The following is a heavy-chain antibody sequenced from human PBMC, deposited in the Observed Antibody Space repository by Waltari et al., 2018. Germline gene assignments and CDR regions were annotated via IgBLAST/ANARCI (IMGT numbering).Heavy chain of an antibody. CDR2: ISAYNGNT. D-gene: IGHD1-1*01. Sequence: QVRLVQSGAEVKKPGSSVKVSCKASGYTFTSYGISWVRQAPGQGLEWMGWISAYNGNTNYAQKLQGRVTMTTDTSTSTAYMELRSLRSDDTAVYYCARDRRTTGTIYYYGMDVWGQGTTVTVSS. V-gene: IGHV1-18*01. J-gene: IGHJ6*02. CDR1: GYTFTSYG. CDR3: ARDRRTTGTIYYYGMDV.